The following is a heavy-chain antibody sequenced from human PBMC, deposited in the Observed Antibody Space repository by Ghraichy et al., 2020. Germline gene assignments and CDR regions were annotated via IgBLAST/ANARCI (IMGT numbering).Heavy chain of an antibody. Sequence: GGSLRLSCTTSGFTFIDHYLYWVRHAPGKGLEWVGRTRNKADSYTTEYAASVSGRFTVSRDASKNSIYLQMNSLKTEDTAVYYCARARDYAFDIWGQGTMVTVSS. CDR2: TRNKADSYTT. CDR1: GFTFIDHY. CDR3: ARARDYAFDI. J-gene: IGHJ3*02. D-gene: IGHD2-21*02. V-gene: IGHV3-72*01.